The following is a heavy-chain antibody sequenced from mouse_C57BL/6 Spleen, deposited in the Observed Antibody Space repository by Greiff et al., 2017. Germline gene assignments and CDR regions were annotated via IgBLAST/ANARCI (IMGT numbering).Heavy chain of an antibody. CDR3: ARTGGFRWLAD. CDR1: GYTFTGYW. Sequence: VQGVESGAELMKPGASVKLSCKATGYTFTGYWIEWVKQRPGHGLEWIGEILPGRGSTNYNEKFKGKATFTPYTSSNTSYMQLSSLSPEDSAIYYGARTGGFRWLADWGQGTLVTVSA. CDR2: ILPGRGST. V-gene: IGHV1-9*01. J-gene: IGHJ3*01.